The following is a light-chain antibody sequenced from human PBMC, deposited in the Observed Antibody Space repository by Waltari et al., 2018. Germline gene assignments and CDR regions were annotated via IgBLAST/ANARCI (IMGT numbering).Light chain of an antibody. J-gene: IGKJ1*01. Sequence: DIQMTQSPSSLSASVGDRVTIACRASQDSGTYLAWYQQKPGNVPKLLIYDASTLQPGVPSRFSGSGSGTDFTLTISSLQPADVATYYCQKYNSAPRTFGQGTKVEIK. CDR1: QDSGTY. V-gene: IGKV1-27*01. CDR3: QKYNSAPRT. CDR2: DAS.